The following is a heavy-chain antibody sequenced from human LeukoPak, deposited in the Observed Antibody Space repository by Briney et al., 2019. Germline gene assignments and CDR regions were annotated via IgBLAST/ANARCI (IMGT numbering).Heavy chain of an antibody. CDR2: ISAYNGNT. J-gene: IGHJ4*02. Sequence: ASVKVSCKASGYTFTSYGISWVRQAPGQGLGWMGWISAYNGNTNYAQKLQGRVTMTTDTSTSTAYMELRSLRSDDTAVYYCARAGITLTYCSGGSCYSYPDTRAYYFDYWGQGTLVTVSS. CDR1: GYTFTSYG. D-gene: IGHD2-15*01. CDR3: ARAGITLTYCSGGSCYSYPDTRAYYFDY. V-gene: IGHV1-18*01.